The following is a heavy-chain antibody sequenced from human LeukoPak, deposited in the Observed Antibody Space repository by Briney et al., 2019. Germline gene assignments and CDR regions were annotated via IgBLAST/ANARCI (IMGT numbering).Heavy chain of an antibody. CDR2: TYYGSGWSN. CDR3: ARSNEVGAFDV. D-gene: IGHD1-1*01. CDR1: GDCASSNRAS. J-gene: IGHJ3*01. Sequence: SQSLSLTCVLSGDCASSNRASWDWLRQYGSRGLEWLVITYYGSGWSNEYACSVRSRITIHSDTSRNQFSLQVTSVTPEDTAVYYCARSNEVGAFDVWGQGIMVIVSS. V-gene: IGHV6-1*01.